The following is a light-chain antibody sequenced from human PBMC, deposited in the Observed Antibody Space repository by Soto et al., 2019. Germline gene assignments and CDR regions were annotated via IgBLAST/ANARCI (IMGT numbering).Light chain of an antibody. CDR3: AAWDDSLNGRV. V-gene: IGLV1-44*01. J-gene: IGLJ3*02. CDR1: NSNIGSKT. CDR2: GDD. Sequence: QSVLTQPPSASGTPGQRVTISCSGSNSNIGSKTVTWYQQLPGTAPKLLVYGDDQRPSGVADRFSGSKSGTSASLAISWLQSEDEADYYCAAWDDSLNGRVFGGGTKVTVL.